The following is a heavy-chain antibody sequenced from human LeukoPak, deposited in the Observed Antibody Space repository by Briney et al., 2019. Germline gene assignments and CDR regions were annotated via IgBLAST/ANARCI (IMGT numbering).Heavy chain of an antibody. J-gene: IGHJ3*02. Sequence: SVKVSCKASGYTFTNYGISWVRQAPGQGLEWMGGIIPIFGTANYAQKFQGRVTITADESTSTAYMELSSLRSEDTAVYYCARDGQHDYSNYPNAFDIWGQGTMVTVSS. CDR1: GYTFTNYG. D-gene: IGHD4-11*01. CDR3: ARDGQHDYSNYPNAFDI. CDR2: IIPIFGTA. V-gene: IGHV1-69*13.